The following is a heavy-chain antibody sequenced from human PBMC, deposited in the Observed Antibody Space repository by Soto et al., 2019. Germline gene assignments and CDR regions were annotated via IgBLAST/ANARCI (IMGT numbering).Heavy chain of an antibody. CDR1: GGSISSGGYY. CDR3: ARGRFLSSGYFDYFDY. D-gene: IGHD3-22*01. J-gene: IGHJ4*02. CDR2: IYYSGST. Sequence: PSETLSLTCTVSGGSISSGGYYWSWIRQHPGKGLEWIGYIYYSGSTYYNPSLKSRVTISVDTSKNQFSLKLSSVTAADTAVYYCARGRFLSSGYFDYFDYWGQGTLVTVSS. V-gene: IGHV4-31*03.